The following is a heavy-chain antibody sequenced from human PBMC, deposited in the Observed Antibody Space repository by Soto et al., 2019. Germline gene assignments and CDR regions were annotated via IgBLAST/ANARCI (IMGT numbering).Heavy chain of an antibody. J-gene: IGHJ6*03. CDR1: GFSLRNARMG. D-gene: IGHD3-16*02. CDR2: LVSNDEK. V-gene: IGHV2-26*01. Sequence: QVTLKESGPVVVKPTETLTLTCTVSGFSLRNARMGVSWIRQPAGKAPEWLAHLVSNDEKSYNKSLQTRLTISKDTSKIQVVLTMTYMDPVDTSTYFFARMLAVNYYYYYLDVWGEGTTVTVSS. CDR3: ARMLAVNYYYYYLDV.